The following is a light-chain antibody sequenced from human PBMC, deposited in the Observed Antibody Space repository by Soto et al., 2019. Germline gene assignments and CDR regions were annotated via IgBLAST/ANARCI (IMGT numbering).Light chain of an antibody. CDR1: TGAVTSGHY. Sequence: QAVVTQEPSLTGSPGGTGTITCDSSTGAVTSGHYPYWFQQKPGQAPRTLIYDTSNKHSWTPARFSGSLLGGKAALTLSGAQPEDEAEYYCLLSYSGARSYVFGTGTKVTVL. CDR2: DTS. CDR3: LLSYSGARSYV. V-gene: IGLV7-46*01. J-gene: IGLJ1*01.